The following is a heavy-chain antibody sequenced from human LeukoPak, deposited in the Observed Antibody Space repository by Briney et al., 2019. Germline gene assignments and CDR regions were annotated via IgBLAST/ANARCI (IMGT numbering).Heavy chain of an antibody. D-gene: IGHD1-14*01. Sequence: GSSVKVSCKASGGTFSSYAISWVRQAPGQGLEWMGGIIPIFGTANYAQKFQGRVTITADESTSTAYMELSSPRSEDTAVYYCARELPNNVHWFDPWGQGTLVTVSS. V-gene: IGHV1-69*01. J-gene: IGHJ5*02. CDR2: IIPIFGTA. CDR3: ARELPNNVHWFDP. CDR1: GGTFSSYA.